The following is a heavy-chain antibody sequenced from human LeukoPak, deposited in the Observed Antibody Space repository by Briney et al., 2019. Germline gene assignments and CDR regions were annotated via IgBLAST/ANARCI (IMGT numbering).Heavy chain of an antibody. J-gene: IGHJ4*02. D-gene: IGHD3-9*01. CDR3: AKAILTGYTSPHEYYFDY. V-gene: IGHV3-9*01. CDR2: ISWNSGSI. CDR1: GFTFDDYA. Sequence: PGGSLRLSCAASGFTFDDYAMHWVRQAPGKGLEWVSGISWNSGSIGYADSVKGRFTISRDNAKNSLYLQMNSLRAEDTALYYFAKAILTGYTSPHEYYFDYWGQGTLVTVSS.